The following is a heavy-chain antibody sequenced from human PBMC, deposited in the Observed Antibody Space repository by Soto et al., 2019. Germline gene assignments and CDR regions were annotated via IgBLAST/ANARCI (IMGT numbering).Heavy chain of an antibody. CDR2: INHSGST. J-gene: IGHJ4*02. Sequence: LSLTCAVYGGSFSGYYWSWIRQPPGKGLEWIGEINHSGSTNYNPSLKSRVTISVDTSKNQFSLKLSSVTAADTAVYYCARGRRSIAARPGGKNFDYWGQGTLVTVSS. D-gene: IGHD6-6*01. CDR3: ARGRRSIAARPGGKNFDY. CDR1: GGSFSGYY. V-gene: IGHV4-34*01.